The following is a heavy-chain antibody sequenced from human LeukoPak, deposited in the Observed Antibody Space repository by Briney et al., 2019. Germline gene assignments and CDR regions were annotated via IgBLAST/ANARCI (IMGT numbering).Heavy chain of an antibody. CDR2: INPNSGGT. Sequence: ASVKVSCKASGYTFTGYYMHWVRQAPGQGLEWMGRINPNSGGTNYAQKFQGRVTMTRDTSISTAYMELSSLRSEDTAVYYCARGVRIVVVPAPSYYFDYWGQGTLVTVSS. V-gene: IGHV1-2*06. CDR3: ARGVRIVVVPAPSYYFDY. D-gene: IGHD2-2*01. J-gene: IGHJ4*02. CDR1: GYTFTGYY.